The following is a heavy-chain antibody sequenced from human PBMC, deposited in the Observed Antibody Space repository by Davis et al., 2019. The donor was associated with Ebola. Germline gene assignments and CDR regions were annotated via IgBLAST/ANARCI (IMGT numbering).Heavy chain of an antibody. CDR1: GFTFSSYS. D-gene: IGHD5-18*01. CDR2: ISSSSSYI. J-gene: IGHJ4*02. V-gene: IGHV3-21*01. Sequence: PGGSLRLSCAASGFTFSSYSMNWVRQAPGKGLEWVSSISSSSSYIYYADSVKGRFTISRDNAKNSLYLQMNSLRAEDTAVYYCARDGYSYGLSHEFDYWGQGTLVTVSS. CDR3: ARDGYSYGLSHEFDY.